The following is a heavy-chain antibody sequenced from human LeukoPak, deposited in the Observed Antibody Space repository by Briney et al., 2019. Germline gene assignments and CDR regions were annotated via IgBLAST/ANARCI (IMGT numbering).Heavy chain of an antibody. CDR1: GYTFSGYY. CDR3: ATGRGYSYGFDS. Sequence: ASVKVSCKASGYTFSGYYMHWVRQAPGQGLEWMAWIYPNSGGTKYAQKIQGRVTVTRDTSISTAYMQLSRLKSDDTAVYYCATGRGYSYGFDSWGQGTLVTVSS. D-gene: IGHD5-18*01. CDR2: IYPNSGGT. V-gene: IGHV1-2*02. J-gene: IGHJ4*02.